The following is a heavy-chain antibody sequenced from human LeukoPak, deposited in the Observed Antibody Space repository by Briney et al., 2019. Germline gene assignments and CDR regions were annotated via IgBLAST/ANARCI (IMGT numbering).Heavy chain of an antibody. D-gene: IGHD6-19*01. CDR2: ICGSGGST. CDR3: AKYPHGPRSGWFEYYFDY. CDR1: GFTFSSYA. J-gene: IGHJ4*02. Sequence: GGSLRLSCAASGFTFSSYAMSWVRQAPGKGLGWVSAICGSGGSTYYADSVKGRFTISRDNSKNTLYLQMNSLRAEDTPVYYCAKYPHGPRSGWFEYYFDYWGQGTLVTVSS. V-gene: IGHV3-23*01.